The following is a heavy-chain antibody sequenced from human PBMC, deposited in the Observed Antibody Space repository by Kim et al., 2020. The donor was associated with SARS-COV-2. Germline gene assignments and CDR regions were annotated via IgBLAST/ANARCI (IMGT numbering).Heavy chain of an antibody. CDR3: ATRRDGDYRAWFYF. V-gene: IGHV3-30*03. Sequence: NSGKGRFTISRDNSKNTLYLQMNSLRAEDTAVYYCATRRDGDYRAWFYFWGQGTLVTVSS. D-gene: IGHD4-17*01. J-gene: IGHJ4*02.